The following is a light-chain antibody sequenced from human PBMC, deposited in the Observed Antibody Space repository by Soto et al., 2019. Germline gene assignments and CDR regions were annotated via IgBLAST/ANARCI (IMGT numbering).Light chain of an antibody. CDR2: GAS. CDR1: QSVSSY. J-gene: IGKJ1*01. V-gene: IGKV3-20*01. CDR3: QQYGSSPRT. Sequence: IVLTQSPATLSLSPGERATLSCRASQSVSSYLAWYQQKPGQAPRLLIYGASTRATGIPARFSGSGSGTEFTLTISRLEPEDFAVYYCQQYGSSPRTFGQGTKVDI.